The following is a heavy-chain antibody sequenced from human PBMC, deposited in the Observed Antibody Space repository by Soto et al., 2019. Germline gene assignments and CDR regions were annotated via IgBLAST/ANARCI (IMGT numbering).Heavy chain of an antibody. CDR3: ARVRDWFDP. Sequence: SETLSLTCAVYGGSFSGYYWNWICQPPGKGLEWIGEIDHSGYTNYNPSLKSRVTISVDTSKNQFSLRLTSVTAADTAVYYCARVRDWFDPWGQGTLVTVSS. V-gene: IGHV4-34*01. CDR2: IDHSGYT. J-gene: IGHJ5*02. CDR1: GGSFSGYY. D-gene: IGHD3-3*01.